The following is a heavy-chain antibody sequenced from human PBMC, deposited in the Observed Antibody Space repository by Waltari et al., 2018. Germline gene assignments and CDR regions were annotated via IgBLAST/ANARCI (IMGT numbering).Heavy chain of an antibody. Sequence: QVQLVQSGAEVKKPGASVKVSCKASGYTFTSYAMHWVRQAPGQSLEWMGWINAGNGNTKYSQKFQGRVTITRDTSASTAYMELSSLSSEDTAVYYCARGSSGWYNWFDPWGQGTLVTVSS. CDR2: INAGNGNT. CDR3: ARGSSGWYNWFDP. D-gene: IGHD6-19*01. CDR1: GYTFTSYA. V-gene: IGHV1-3*01. J-gene: IGHJ5*02.